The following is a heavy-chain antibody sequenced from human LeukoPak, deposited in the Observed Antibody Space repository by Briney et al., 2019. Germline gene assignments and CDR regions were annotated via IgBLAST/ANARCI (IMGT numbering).Heavy chain of an antibody. Sequence: GGSLRLSCAASGFTFDDYAMHWVRQAPGKGLEWVSGISWNSGSIGYADSVEGRFTISRDNAKNSLYLQMNSLRAEDTALYYCAKDIYGGSYGAYYYGMDVWGQGTTVTVSS. CDR1: GFTFDDYA. CDR2: ISWNSGSI. CDR3: AKDIYGGSYGAYYYGMDV. D-gene: IGHD1-26*01. V-gene: IGHV3-9*01. J-gene: IGHJ6*02.